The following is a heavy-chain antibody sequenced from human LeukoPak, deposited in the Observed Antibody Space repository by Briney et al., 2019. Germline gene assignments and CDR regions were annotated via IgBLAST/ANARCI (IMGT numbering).Heavy chain of an antibody. Sequence: PGGSLRLSCTASGLSLNSYAISWVRQVPGKGLEWVSASSSSDDGKWYADSVRGRFTISRDTSKNTVYLQMNSLRAEDTAVYYCARGSRLGVVERDAFDIWGQGTMVTVSS. J-gene: IGHJ3*02. D-gene: IGHD3-3*01. CDR2: SSSSDDGK. CDR3: ARGSRLGVVERDAFDI. CDR1: GLSLNSYA. V-gene: IGHV3-23*01.